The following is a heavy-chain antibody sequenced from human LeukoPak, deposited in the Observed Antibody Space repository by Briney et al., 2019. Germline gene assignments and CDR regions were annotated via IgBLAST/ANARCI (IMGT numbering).Heavy chain of an antibody. CDR3: AGDGCTGSSCLSNWFDP. CDR2: IHYSGST. Sequence: SETLSLTCTVSGGSVNSGDYYWSWIRQLPGKGLEWIAYIHYSGSTYSNPSLMSRLTVSVDTSKNQLSLKLSSVTAADTAMYFCAGDGCTGSSCLSNWFDPWGQGTLVTVSS. D-gene: IGHD2-15*01. CDR1: GGSVNSGDYY. V-gene: IGHV4-31*03. J-gene: IGHJ5*02.